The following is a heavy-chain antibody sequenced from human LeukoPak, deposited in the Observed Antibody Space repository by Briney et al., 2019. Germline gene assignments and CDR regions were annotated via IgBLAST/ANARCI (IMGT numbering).Heavy chain of an antibody. Sequence: GASVKVSCKASGYTFTSYGISWVRQAPGQGLEWMGIIDPSGASTSYAQKFQGRVTMTRDTSTSTVYMELSSLRSEDTAVYYCATPNNIDAFDIWGQGTMVTVSS. CDR1: GYTFTSYG. D-gene: IGHD1-14*01. CDR2: IDPSGAST. J-gene: IGHJ3*02. CDR3: ATPNNIDAFDI. V-gene: IGHV1-46*01.